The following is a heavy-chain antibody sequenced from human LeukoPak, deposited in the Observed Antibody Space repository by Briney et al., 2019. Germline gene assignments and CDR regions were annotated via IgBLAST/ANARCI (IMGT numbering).Heavy chain of an antibody. J-gene: IGHJ6*02. V-gene: IGHV3-23*01. D-gene: IGHD2-2*02. CDR3: TKESIYCSRTSCYSPYGTDV. Sequence: GGSLRLSCAASGFTFSSYAMSWVRHAPGKGLEWVAGIRDSGETTYYADSAKGRFTISGDNSKNTLYLQMNSLRAEDTAVYYCTKESIYCSRTSCYSPYGTDVWGQGTTVTVSS. CDR2: IRDSGETT. CDR1: GFTFSSYA.